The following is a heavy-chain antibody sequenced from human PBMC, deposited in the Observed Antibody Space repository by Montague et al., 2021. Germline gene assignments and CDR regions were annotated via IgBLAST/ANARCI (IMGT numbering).Heavy chain of an antibody. D-gene: IGHD3-10*01. CDR3: AIDASGSYVGWFHP. V-gene: IGHV4-59*06. CDR2: TSLRGTT. J-gene: IGHJ5*02. CDR1: GASISNYY. Sequence: SETLSLTCTVSGASISNYYWFWIRQPPGKGLEWIGYTSLRGTTYYNPSLSRRLSISPDTSRNHLSLQLTSVAAADTAIYYCAIDASGSYVGWFHPWGQGTLVTVSS.